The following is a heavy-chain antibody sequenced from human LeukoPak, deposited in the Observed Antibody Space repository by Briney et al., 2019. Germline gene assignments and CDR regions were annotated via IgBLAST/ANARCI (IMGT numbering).Heavy chain of an antibody. CDR2: IYYSGST. CDR3: ARQQGGYYPYYYYGMDV. D-gene: IGHD3-22*01. Sequence: SETLSLTCTVSGGSLSSYYWSWVRQPPGKGLEWIGYIYYSGSTNYNPSLKSRVTISVDTSKNQFSLKLSSVTAADTAVYYCARQQGGYYPYYYYGMDVWGQGTTVTVSS. CDR1: GGSLSSYY. J-gene: IGHJ6*02. V-gene: IGHV4-59*01.